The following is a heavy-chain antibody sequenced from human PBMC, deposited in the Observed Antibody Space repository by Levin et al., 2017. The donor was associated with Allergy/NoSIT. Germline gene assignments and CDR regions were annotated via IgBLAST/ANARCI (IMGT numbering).Heavy chain of an antibody. D-gene: IGHD2-2*01. CDR1: GFTFSSYA. Sequence: GGSLRLSCAASGFTFSSYAMHWVRQAPGKGLEWVAVISYDGSNKYYADSVKGRFTISRDNSKNTLYLQMNSLRAEDTAVYYCARDGGDIVVVPAANYYYYGMDVWGQGTTVTVSS. CDR2: ISYDGSNK. J-gene: IGHJ6*02. V-gene: IGHV3-30*04. CDR3: ARDGGDIVVVPAANYYYYGMDV.